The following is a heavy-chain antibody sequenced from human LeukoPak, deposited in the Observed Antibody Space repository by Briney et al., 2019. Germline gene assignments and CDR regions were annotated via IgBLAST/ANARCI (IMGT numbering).Heavy chain of an antibody. CDR2: IVGGAGGT. Sequence: GGSLRLSCAASGFTFSSHGMSWVRQAPGEGLEWVSGIVGGAGGTYYADSVKGRFTISRDNSKNTLYLQMNSLRAEDTAVYYCAHGSMYQLDYWGQGTLVTVSS. D-gene: IGHD2-2*01. CDR1: GFTFSSHG. CDR3: AHGSMYQLDY. J-gene: IGHJ4*02. V-gene: IGHV3-23*01.